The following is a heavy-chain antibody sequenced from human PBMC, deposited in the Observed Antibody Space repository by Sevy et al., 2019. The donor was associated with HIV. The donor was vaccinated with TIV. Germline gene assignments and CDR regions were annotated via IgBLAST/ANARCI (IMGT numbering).Heavy chain of an antibody. J-gene: IGHJ3*02. Sequence: SETLSLTCGVSGYSISTSGYSWIWIRQPPGKGREWIGYMDYSGSHFYNPSLQSRVTISFDTSKMQLSLKLTSMTAADTAVYYCAGWGGGAFHIWGQGTMVTVSS. CDR2: MDYSGSH. V-gene: IGHV4-30-2*01. CDR3: AGWGGGAFHI. CDR1: GYSISTSGYS. D-gene: IGHD7-27*01.